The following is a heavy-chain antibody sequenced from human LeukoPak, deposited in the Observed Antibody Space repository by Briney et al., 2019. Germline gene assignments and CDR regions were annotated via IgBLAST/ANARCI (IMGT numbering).Heavy chain of an antibody. V-gene: IGHV3-23*01. CDR2: ISGSGGST. CDR1: GFAFSSYA. D-gene: IGHD3-3*01. Sequence: GGSLRLSCAASGFAFSSYAMNWVRQAPGKGLEWVSGISGSGGSTYYADSVKGRFTISRDNSKNSLYLQMNSLRAEDTALYYCAKDSLRFLDPGGYMDVWGKGTTVTVSS. J-gene: IGHJ6*03. CDR3: AKDSLRFLDPGGYMDV.